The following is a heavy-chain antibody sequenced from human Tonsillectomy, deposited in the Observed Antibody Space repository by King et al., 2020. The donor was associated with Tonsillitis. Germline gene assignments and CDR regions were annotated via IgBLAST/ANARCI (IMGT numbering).Heavy chain of an antibody. CDR1: GGSISSYY. CDR2: INESGST. V-gene: IGHV4-59*01. CDR3: ARGSNIAAAGTGYYFDY. Sequence: VQLQESGPGLVKPSETLSLTCTVSGGSISSYYWSWIRQPPGKGLEWIGYINESGSTNYNPPLKSRGTISVDTSKNQLPLKLSSLTAADTAVYYCARGSNIAAAGTGYYFDYWGQGTLVTVSS. J-gene: IGHJ4*02. D-gene: IGHD6-13*01.